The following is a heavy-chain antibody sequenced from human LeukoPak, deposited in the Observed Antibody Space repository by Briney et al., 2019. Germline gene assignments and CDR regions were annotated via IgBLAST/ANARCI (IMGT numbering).Heavy chain of an antibody. Sequence: ASVKVSCKASGYTFTGYYMHWVRQVPGQGLEWMGWINPNSGGTNYAQKFQGRVTMTRDTSISTAYMELSRLRSDDTAVYYCARDLTKYDILTGEFDYWGQGTLVTVSS. J-gene: IGHJ4*02. CDR3: ARDLTKYDILTGEFDY. CDR1: GYTFTGYY. CDR2: INPNSGGT. V-gene: IGHV1-2*02. D-gene: IGHD3-9*01.